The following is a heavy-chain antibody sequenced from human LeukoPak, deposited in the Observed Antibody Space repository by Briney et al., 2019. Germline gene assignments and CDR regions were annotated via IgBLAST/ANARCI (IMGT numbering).Heavy chain of an antibody. CDR1: GFTFSSYA. CDR2: ISYDGSSK. D-gene: IGHD5-18*01. CDR3: AKDQKRGYSYGYLFYYYYMDV. J-gene: IGHJ6*03. V-gene: IGHV3-30*04. Sequence: GGSLRLSCAASGFTFSSYAMHWVRQAPGKGLEWVAVISYDGSSKYYTNSVKGRFTISRDNSKNTLYLQMNSLRAEDTAVYYCAKDQKRGYSYGYLFYYYYMDVWGKGTTVTISS.